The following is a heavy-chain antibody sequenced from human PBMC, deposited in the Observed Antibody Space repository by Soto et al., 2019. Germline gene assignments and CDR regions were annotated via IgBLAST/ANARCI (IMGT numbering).Heavy chain of an antibody. J-gene: IGHJ4*02. CDR1: GGTFSNYA. CDR3: ARVSSSWYKDYFDY. D-gene: IGHD6-13*01. CDR2: IIPIFGTT. Sequence: QVQLVQSGAEVKKPGSSVKVSCKASGGTFSNYAISWVRQAPGQGLEWMGGIIPIFGTTNYAQRFQGRVTLTADESTSTVYMELSSLRSEATAAYYCARVSSSWYKDYFDYWGQGTLVTVAS. V-gene: IGHV1-69*12.